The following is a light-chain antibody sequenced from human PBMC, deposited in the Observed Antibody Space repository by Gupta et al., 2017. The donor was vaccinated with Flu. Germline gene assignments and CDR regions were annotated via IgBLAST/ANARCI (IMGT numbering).Light chain of an antibody. CDR2: GSS. V-gene: IGKV3-15*01. Sequence: EIVMTQSPATLSVSPGERATLSCRASQLVSSDLAWYQQKPGQAPRLLIYGSSTRANGVPDRFSGSGSGTEFTLTSSSLQSEDFAVYYRQQDNNLKTFGQGTKVDIK. J-gene: IGKJ1*01. CDR1: QLVSSD. CDR3: QQDNNLKT.